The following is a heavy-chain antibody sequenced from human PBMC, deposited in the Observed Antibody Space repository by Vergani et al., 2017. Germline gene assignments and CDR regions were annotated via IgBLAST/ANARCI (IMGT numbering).Heavy chain of an antibody. Sequence: QVQLVQSGAEVKKPGASVKVSCKVFGDTLTELSMHWVRQAPGKGLEWMGGFDPEDGETIYAQKFQGRVTMTEDTSTDTAYMELSRLRSEDTAVYYCATGGVWGSCRPFDYWGQGTLVTVSS. CDR3: ATGGVWGSCRPFDY. V-gene: IGHV1-24*01. CDR2: FDPEDGET. CDR1: GDTLTELS. J-gene: IGHJ4*02. D-gene: IGHD3-16*02.